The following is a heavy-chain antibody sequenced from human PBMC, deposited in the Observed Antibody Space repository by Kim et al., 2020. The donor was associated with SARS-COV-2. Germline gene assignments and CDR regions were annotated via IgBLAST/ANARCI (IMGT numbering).Heavy chain of an antibody. CDR1: GFIVSDNY. J-gene: IGHJ4*02. CDR2: IHIGGGT. D-gene: IGHD2-8*01. V-gene: IGHV3-53*01. CDR3: ASRGHTNGYWKLQD. Sequence: GGSLRLSCAASGFIVSDNYMMWVRQAPREGLEWVSLIHIGGGTNYADSVRGRFTISRDNSKNTLYLQMNSLRAEDTAVYYCASRGHTNGYWKLQDWGQGTLVTVSS.